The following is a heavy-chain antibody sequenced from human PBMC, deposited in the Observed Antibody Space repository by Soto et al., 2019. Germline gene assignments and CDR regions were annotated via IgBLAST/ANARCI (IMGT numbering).Heavy chain of an antibody. Sequence: QVQLVQSGAEVKKPGSSVKVSCKASGGTFSSYAISWVRQAPGQGLEWMGGIIPIFGTANYAQKFQGRVTITADESTSTAYMELSSLRSEDTAVYYCARDWAYAGYYDSSGYQGGFDYWGQGTLVTVSS. D-gene: IGHD3-22*01. J-gene: IGHJ4*02. V-gene: IGHV1-69*01. CDR2: IIPIFGTA. CDR1: GGTFSSYA. CDR3: ARDWAYAGYYDSSGYQGGFDY.